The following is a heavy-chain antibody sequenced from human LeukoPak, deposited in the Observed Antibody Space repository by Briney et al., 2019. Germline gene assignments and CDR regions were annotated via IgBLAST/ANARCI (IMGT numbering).Heavy chain of an antibody. CDR1: GFTFTTYH. Sequence: GGSLRLSCAASGFTFTTYHMNWVRQAPGKGLEWVAYIAHHGFNTYYADSVKGRFTISRDNSKRTLYLQMNSLRPDDTAVYYCAKDGFWSCTDWGQGTLVTVSS. CDR3: AKDGFWSCTD. V-gene: IGHV3-30*02. CDR2: IAHHGFNT. D-gene: IGHD2-8*02. J-gene: IGHJ4*02.